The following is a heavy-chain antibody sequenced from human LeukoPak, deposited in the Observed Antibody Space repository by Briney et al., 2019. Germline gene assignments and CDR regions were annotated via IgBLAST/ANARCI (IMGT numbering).Heavy chain of an antibody. CDR1: GYSFTSYW. J-gene: IGHJ1*01. D-gene: IGHD2-2*01. Sequence: GESLKISCKGSGYSFTSYWIGWVRQMPGKGLEWMGIIYPGDSDTRYSPSFQGQVTISADKSISTAYLQWSSLKASDTAMYYCARLESDIVVVPAAVDLQHWGQGTLVTVSS. V-gene: IGHV5-51*01. CDR3: ARLESDIVVVPAAVDLQH. CDR2: IYPGDSDT.